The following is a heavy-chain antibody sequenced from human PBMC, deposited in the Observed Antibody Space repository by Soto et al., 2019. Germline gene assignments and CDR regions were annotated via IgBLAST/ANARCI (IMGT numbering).Heavy chain of an antibody. CDR1: GGTFSSYA. CDR2: IIPIFGTA. V-gene: IGHV1-69*13. Sequence: SVKVPCKASGGTFSSYAISWVRQAPGQGLEWMGGIIPIFGTANYAQKFQGRVTITADESTSTAYMELSSLRSEDTAVYYCARGYCSSTSCSFWTVIMDVWGQGTTVTVSS. D-gene: IGHD2-2*01. CDR3: ARGYCSSTSCSFWTVIMDV. J-gene: IGHJ6*02.